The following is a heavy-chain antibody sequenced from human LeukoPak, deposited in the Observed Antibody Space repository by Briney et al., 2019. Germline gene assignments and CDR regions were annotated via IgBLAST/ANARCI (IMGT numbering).Heavy chain of an antibody. J-gene: IGHJ4*02. Sequence: QPGGSLRLSCAVSGFSVGSFGMSWVRQAPGKGLEWISAISVNGETTWYADSVRGRFIISRDNSKNTLYLQLSSLRAEDTAVYYCAPGFSSGWYPYWGQGSLVSVSS. CDR3: APGFSSGWYPY. CDR1: GFSVGSFG. CDR2: ISVNGETT. D-gene: IGHD6-19*01. V-gene: IGHV3-23*01.